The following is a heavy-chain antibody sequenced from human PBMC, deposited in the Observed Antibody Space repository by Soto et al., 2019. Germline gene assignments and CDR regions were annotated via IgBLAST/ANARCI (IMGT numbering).Heavy chain of an antibody. Sequence: QVQLQQWGAGLLKPSETLSLTCAVYGGSFSGYYWSWIRQPPGKGLEWIGESNHVGSTNYNPSLKSRVTTSVDPSKNQFSLMLTSVTAADTAVYYCARVLIAGVTTDWGQGTLVIVSS. CDR2: SNHVGST. D-gene: IGHD5-18*01. V-gene: IGHV4-34*01. CDR1: GGSFSGYY. J-gene: IGHJ4*02. CDR3: ARVLIAGVTTD.